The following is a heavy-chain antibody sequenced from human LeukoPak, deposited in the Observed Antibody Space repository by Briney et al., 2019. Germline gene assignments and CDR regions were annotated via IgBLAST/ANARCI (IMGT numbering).Heavy chain of an antibody. D-gene: IGHD3-3*01. CDR1: GCTFTSYD. CDR3: ARLISQIYDFWSGYYYYMDV. Sequence: ASVKVSCKASGCTFTSYDINWVRQATGQGLEWMGWMNPNSGNTGYAQKFQGRVTMTRNTSISTAYMELGSLRSEDTAVYYCARLISQIYDFWSGYYYYMDVWGKGTTVTVSS. CDR2: MNPNSGNT. V-gene: IGHV1-8*01. J-gene: IGHJ6*03.